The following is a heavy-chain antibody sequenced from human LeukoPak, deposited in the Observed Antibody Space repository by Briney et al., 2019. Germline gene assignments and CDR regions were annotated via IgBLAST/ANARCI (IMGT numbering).Heavy chain of an antibody. CDR1: GYSFTGCY. CDR3: ARWDGYSSSPDY. D-gene: IGHD6-13*01. Sequence: ASVKVSCKASGYSFTGCYMHWVRQAPGQGLEWMGWINPHSGDTGYAQKFQGRVTMTRDMSITTTYMELTRLRSDDTAFYYCARWDGYSSSPDYWGQGSLVTASS. J-gene: IGHJ4*02. CDR2: INPHSGDT. V-gene: IGHV1-2*02.